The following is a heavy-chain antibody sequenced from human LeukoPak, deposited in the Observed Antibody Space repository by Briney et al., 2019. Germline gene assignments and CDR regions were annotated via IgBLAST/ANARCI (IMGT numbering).Heavy chain of an antibody. V-gene: IGHV3-48*04. CDR2: ISSSGSTI. D-gene: IGHD3-3*01. Sequence: PGGSLRLSCAASGFTFSSYSMNWVRQAPGKGLEWVSYISSSGSTIYYADSVKGRFTISRDNAKNSLYLTMNSLRADDTAVYYCARDPLNDFRNDYYHPYMDVWGKGTTVIVSS. CDR1: GFTFSSYS. CDR3: ARDPLNDFRNDYYHPYMDV. J-gene: IGHJ6*03.